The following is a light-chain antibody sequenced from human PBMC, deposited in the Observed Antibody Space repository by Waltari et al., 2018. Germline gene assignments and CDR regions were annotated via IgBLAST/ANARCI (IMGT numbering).Light chain of an antibody. CDR2: DVD. V-gene: IGLV2-11*01. Sequence: QSALTQPRSVSGSPGQSLTLSCTGTNRDVGAYNYVSWYQQRPGKAPKLVIYDVDKRPSGVPDRFSGSKAGNTASLTISGLQADDEADYYCCSYAGRYTSVFGGGTKVTVL. CDR3: CSYAGRYTSV. CDR1: NRDVGAYNY. J-gene: IGLJ2*01.